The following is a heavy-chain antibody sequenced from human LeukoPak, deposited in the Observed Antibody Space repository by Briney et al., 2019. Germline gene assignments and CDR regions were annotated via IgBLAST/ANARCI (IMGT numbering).Heavy chain of an antibody. J-gene: IGHJ4*02. CDR1: GFTFSSYG. CDR3: AKDGSETGRYYFDY. Sequence: GGSLRLSCAASGFTFSSYGMHWVRQAPGKGLEWVAVISYDGSNKYYADSVKGRFTISRDNSKNTLYLQMNSPRAEDTAVYYCAKDGSETGRYYFDYWGQGTLVTVSS. V-gene: IGHV3-30*18. CDR2: ISYDGSNK. D-gene: IGHD1-26*01.